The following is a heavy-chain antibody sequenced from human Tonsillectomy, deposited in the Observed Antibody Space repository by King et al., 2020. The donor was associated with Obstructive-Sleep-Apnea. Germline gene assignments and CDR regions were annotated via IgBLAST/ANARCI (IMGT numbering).Heavy chain of an antibody. Sequence: VQLVESGAEVKKPGESLKISCKGSGYSFTSYWIGWVRQMPGKGLEWMGIIYPGDSDTRYSPSFQGQVTISADKSISTAYRQWSSLKASDTAMYYCARNHYGSGSYYNSGLGYWGQGTLVTVSS. CDR3: ARNHYGSGSYYNSGLGY. CDR1: GYSFTSYW. J-gene: IGHJ4*02. V-gene: IGHV5-51*01. CDR2: IYPGDSDT. D-gene: IGHD3-10*01.